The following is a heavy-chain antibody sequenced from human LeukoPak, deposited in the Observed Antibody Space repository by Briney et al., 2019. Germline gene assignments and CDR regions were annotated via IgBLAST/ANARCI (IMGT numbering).Heavy chain of an antibody. Sequence: PSETLSLTCTVSGGSISSSSYYWGWIRQPPGKGLEWIGSIYYSGSTYYNPSLKSRVTISVDTSKNQFSLKVTSVTAADTAVYHCARHDSAAAGIDFWGQGTPVTVSS. D-gene: IGHD6-13*01. CDR1: GGSISSSSYY. CDR2: IYYSGST. J-gene: IGHJ4*02. CDR3: ARHDSAAAGIDF. V-gene: IGHV4-39*01.